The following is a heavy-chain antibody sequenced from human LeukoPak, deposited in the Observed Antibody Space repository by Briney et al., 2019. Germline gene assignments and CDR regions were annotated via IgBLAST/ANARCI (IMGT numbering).Heavy chain of an antibody. J-gene: IGHJ5*02. CDR2: IYYSGST. CDR1: GGSISSYY. D-gene: IGHD2-2*02. V-gene: IGHV4-59*01. CDR3: ARGVYCSSTSCYTYNWFDP. Sequence: SETLSLTCTVSGGSISSYYWSWIRQPPGKGLEWIGYIYYSGSTNYNPSLKSRVTISVDTSKNQFSLKLSSVTAADTAVYYCARGVYCSSTSCYTYNWFDPWGQGTLVTVSS.